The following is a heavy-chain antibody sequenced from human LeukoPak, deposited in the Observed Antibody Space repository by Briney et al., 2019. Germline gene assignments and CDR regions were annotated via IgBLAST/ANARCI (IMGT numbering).Heavy chain of an antibody. CDR2: IYSAGNT. CDR1: GFTVSSNS. Sequence: GGSLRLSCTVSGFTVSSNSMSWVRQAPGKGLEWVSFIYSAGNTHYSDSVKGRFTISIDNSKNTLYLQMNSLRAEDTAVYYCARGLDNYGSGSSDWGQGTLVTVSS. J-gene: IGHJ4*02. D-gene: IGHD3-10*01. CDR3: ARGLDNYGSGSSD. V-gene: IGHV3-53*01.